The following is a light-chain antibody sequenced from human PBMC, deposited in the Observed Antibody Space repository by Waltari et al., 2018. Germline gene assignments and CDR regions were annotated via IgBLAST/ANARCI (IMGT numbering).Light chain of an antibody. J-gene: IGLJ7*01. CDR2: GVS. Sequence: QSAPTQPPSVSGSPGQSVTISCTGISSDVGGYDFVSWYQQHPGKAPKLMIYGVSNRPSGVSDRFSGSKSGNTASLTISGLQAEDEADYYCCSYTTSSSVLFGGGTRLTVL. CDR1: SSDVGGYDF. CDR3: CSYTTSSSVL. V-gene: IGLV2-14*01.